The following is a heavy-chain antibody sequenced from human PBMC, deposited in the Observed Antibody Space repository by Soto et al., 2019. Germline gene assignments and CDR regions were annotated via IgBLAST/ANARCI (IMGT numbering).Heavy chain of an antibody. J-gene: IGHJ4*02. CDR3: ALRSMAVVPEY. CDR1: GDSISSYY. V-gene: IGHV4-59*01. CDR2: LYNGRRA. D-gene: IGHD3-22*01. Sequence: QVHLQASGPGLVKPSETLSLTCAVSGDSISSYYCMWIRQPPGKGLESIGYLYNGRRANYKPSLKSRVTLAVDTSTIQCSLTLSSMTAADTAVYYCALRSMAVVPEYWGQGTMVTVSS.